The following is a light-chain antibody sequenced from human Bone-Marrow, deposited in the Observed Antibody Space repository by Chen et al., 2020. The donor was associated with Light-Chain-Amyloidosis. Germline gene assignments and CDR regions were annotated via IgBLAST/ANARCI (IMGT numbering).Light chain of an antibody. CDR3: QVWDRSSDRPV. J-gene: IGLJ3*02. Sequence: SYVLTQPSSVSLAPGQTAPIACGGNNIGSTSVHWYQQTPGQAPLLVVNDDSDRPSGIPERLSGSNSGNTAPLTISRVEAGDEADYYCQVWDRSSDRPVFGGGTKLTVL. V-gene: IGLV3-21*02. CDR1: NIGSTS. CDR2: DDS.